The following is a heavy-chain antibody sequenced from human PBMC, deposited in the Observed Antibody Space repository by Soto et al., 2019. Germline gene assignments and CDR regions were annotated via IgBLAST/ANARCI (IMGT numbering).Heavy chain of an antibody. CDR3: AKDRLRRGADY. CDR1: GFTFTNYA. J-gene: IGHJ4*02. V-gene: IGHV3-23*01. CDR2: ISGGSGST. Sequence: EVQLLESGGGLVQPGGSLRLSCAASGFTFTNYAMSWVRQAPGKGLEWVSTISGGSGSTYYADPVKGRFTISRDNSKNTVYQQMNSLRAEDTAVYFCAKDRLRRGADYWGQGTLVTVSS. D-gene: IGHD4-17*01.